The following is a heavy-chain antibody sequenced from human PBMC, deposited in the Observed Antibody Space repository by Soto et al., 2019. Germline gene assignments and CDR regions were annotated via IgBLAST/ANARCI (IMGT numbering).Heavy chain of an antibody. CDR2: ISYSGNT. V-gene: IGHV4-59*01. Sequence: KASEPLSLTCTVSGGSISNFYWSWIRQPPGKGLEWIGYISYSGNTNYNPSLKSRVSISVDTSKNQLSLNLTSVTAADTAVYYCARAPMVLSQSYFDSWGQGTPVTVSS. CDR3: ARAPMVLSQSYFDS. D-gene: IGHD2-8*01. J-gene: IGHJ4*02. CDR1: GGSISNFY.